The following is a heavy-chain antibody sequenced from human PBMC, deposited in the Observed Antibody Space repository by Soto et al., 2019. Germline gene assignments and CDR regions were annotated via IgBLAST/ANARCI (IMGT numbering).Heavy chain of an antibody. V-gene: IGHV3-30*18. Sequence: QVQLVESGGGVVQPGRSLRLSCADSGFTFSSYGMHWVRQAPGKGLEWVAVISYDGSNKYYADSVKGRFTISRDNSKNTLYLQMNSLRAEDTAVYYCAKDLSSPKYYYDSSGYPADAFDIWGQGTMVTVSS. J-gene: IGHJ3*02. CDR1: GFTFSSYG. CDR3: AKDLSSPKYYYDSSGYPADAFDI. D-gene: IGHD3-22*01. CDR2: ISYDGSNK.